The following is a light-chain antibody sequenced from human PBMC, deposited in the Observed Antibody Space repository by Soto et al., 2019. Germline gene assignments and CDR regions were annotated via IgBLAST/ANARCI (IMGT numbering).Light chain of an antibody. CDR2: AAS. CDR1: QSISSY. CDR3: QQSYSTPPYT. V-gene: IGKV1-39*01. Sequence: DIQMTQSPSSLSASVGDRVTITCRASQSISSYLNWYQQKPGKAPKLLIYAASSLQSGVPSRFSCSGSGTEFTLTISSLQPEAFATYYCQQSYSTPPYTFGQGTKLEIK. J-gene: IGKJ2*01.